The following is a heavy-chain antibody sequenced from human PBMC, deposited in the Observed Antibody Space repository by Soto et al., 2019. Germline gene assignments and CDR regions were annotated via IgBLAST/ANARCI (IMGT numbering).Heavy chain of an antibody. CDR2: IYYSGST. V-gene: IGHV4-59*01. CDR1: GGSISSYY. Sequence: NPSETLSLTCTVSGGSISSYYWSWIRQPPGKGLEWIGYIYYSGSTNYNPSLKSRVTISVDTSKNQFSLKLSSVTAADTAVYYCARDRVTRITMVRGVITPGAYYYYYGMDVWGRGTTVTVSS. CDR3: ARDRVTRITMVRGVITPGAYYYYYGMDV. D-gene: IGHD3-10*01. J-gene: IGHJ6*02.